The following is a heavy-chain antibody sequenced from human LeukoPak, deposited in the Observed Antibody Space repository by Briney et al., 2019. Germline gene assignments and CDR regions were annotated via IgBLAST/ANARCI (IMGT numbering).Heavy chain of an antibody. J-gene: IGHJ5*02. CDR2: IGTAGDT. D-gene: IGHD2-15*01. V-gene: IGHV3-13*01. Sequence: GGSLRLSCAASGFTFSSYDMHWVRQATGKGLEWVSAIGTAGDTYYPGSVKGRFTISRENAKNSLYLQMNGLRAGDTAVYYCARGHSALGYCSGGSCYEDWFDPWGQGTLVTVSS. CDR3: ARGHSALGYCSGGSCYEDWFDP. CDR1: GFTFSSYD.